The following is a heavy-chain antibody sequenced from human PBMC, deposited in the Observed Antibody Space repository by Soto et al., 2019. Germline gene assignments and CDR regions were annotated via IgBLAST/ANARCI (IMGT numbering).Heavy chain of an antibody. Sequence: PSETLSLTCRVSGAYISDFSWSWIRQPAGKGLEWIGHIHISGSTNYNPSLKSRVTMSVDTSKNQFSLRLMSLTAADTAVYYCARDQGVAAAGITWFDPWGQGSLVTVSS. V-gene: IGHV4-4*07. CDR1: GAYISDFS. CDR3: ARDQGVAAAGITWFDP. D-gene: IGHD6-13*01. CDR2: IHISGST. J-gene: IGHJ5*02.